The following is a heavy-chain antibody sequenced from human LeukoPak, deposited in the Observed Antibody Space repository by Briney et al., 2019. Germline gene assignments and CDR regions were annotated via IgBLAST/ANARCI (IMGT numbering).Heavy chain of an antibody. D-gene: IGHD1-14*01. CDR2: ISRSGRTT. CDR3: ARDLTGTNVFDI. Sequence: GGSLRLSCAASGFTFSTYEINWVRQAPGKGLEWVSYISRSGRTTYYADSVKDRFTISRDSAKNSVFLQMTRLRADDTAIYYCARDLTGTNVFDIGGQGTVVTVSS. CDR1: GFTFSTYE. V-gene: IGHV3-48*03. J-gene: IGHJ3*02.